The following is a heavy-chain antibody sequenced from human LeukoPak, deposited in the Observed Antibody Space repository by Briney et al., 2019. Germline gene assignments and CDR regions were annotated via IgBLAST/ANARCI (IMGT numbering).Heavy chain of an antibody. Sequence: AASVKVSCKASGYTFTDSYMRWVRQAPGQGLEWMGWINPKSGGTNYAQKFQDRVTMTRDTSITTAYMELSSLIYDDTAVYYCSTRELSPPGAWGQGTLVTVSS. CDR3: STRELSPPGA. V-gene: IGHV1-2*02. D-gene: IGHD1-1*01. J-gene: IGHJ4*02. CDR1: GYTFTDSY. CDR2: INPKSGGT.